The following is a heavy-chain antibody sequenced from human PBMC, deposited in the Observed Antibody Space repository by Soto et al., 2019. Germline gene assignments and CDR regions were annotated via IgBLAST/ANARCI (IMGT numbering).Heavy chain of an antibody. V-gene: IGHV3-23*01. CDR1: GLTFSTYA. J-gene: IGHJ3*02. CDR3: AKTGYDNSGSYGFDI. Sequence: EVQLLESGGGLLQPGGSLRLSCVASGLTFSTYAMSWVRQAPGKGLEWVSGITGSGGSTYYADSVKGRFTISRDNSKNTLNLQMNSLRAEDTARYFCAKTGYDNSGSYGFDIWGQGTMVTVSS. CDR2: ITGSGGST. D-gene: IGHD3-22*01.